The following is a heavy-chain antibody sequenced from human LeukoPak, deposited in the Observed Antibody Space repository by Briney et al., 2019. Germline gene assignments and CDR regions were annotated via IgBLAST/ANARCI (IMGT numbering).Heavy chain of an antibody. V-gene: IGHV3-21*01. CDR3: ARDATYYLRYGYFDC. CDR2: INDVGSHI. D-gene: IGHD5/OR15-5a*01. Sequence: GGSLRLSCAASGFTFSNPAMNWVRQAPGKGLEWVSSINDVGSHIYYADSVRGRFTTSRDNAKTSVYLQMNNLRPEDTAVYYCARDATYYLRYGYFDCWGHGTLVTVSS. J-gene: IGHJ4*01. CDR1: GFTFSNPA.